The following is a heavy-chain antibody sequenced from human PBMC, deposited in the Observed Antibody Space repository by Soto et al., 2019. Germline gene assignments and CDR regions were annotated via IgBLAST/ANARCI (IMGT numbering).Heavy chain of an antibody. CDR3: ARDNWNSY. J-gene: IGHJ4*02. CDR1: GFTFSNYW. CDR2: VKSDGSST. Sequence: PGGSLRLSYAASGFTFSNYWMHWVRQGPGKGLVWVARVKSDGSSTSYADSVKGRFTISRDNAKNTLYLQMNSLRVEDTAVYYCARDNWNSYWGQGTLVTVSS. D-gene: IGHD1-1*01. V-gene: IGHV3-74*01.